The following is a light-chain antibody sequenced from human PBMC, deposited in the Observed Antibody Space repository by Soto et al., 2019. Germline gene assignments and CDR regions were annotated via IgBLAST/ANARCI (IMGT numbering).Light chain of an antibody. J-gene: IGKJ2*01. CDR2: GAS. CDR1: QSVSSN. Sequence: EIVMTQSPATLSVSPGERATLSCRASQSVSSNLAWYQQKPGQAPRLLIYGASTRATGIPDRFSGSGSDTDFSLTIRRLDPEDFAMYYCLLYFSPDRYTFGPGTKVQIK. CDR3: LLYFSPDRYT. V-gene: IGKV3D-15*01.